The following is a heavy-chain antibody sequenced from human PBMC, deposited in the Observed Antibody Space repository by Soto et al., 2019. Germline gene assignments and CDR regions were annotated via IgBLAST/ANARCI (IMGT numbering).Heavy chain of an antibody. V-gene: IGHV1-3*01. J-gene: IGHJ4*02. Sequence: ASVKVSCKASGYTFTSYGISWVRQAPGQGLEWMGWINAGNGNTKYSQKFQGRVTITRDTSASTAYMELSSLRSEDTAVYYCARVRFLEWLLEEYYFDYWGQGTLVTVSS. CDR2: INAGNGNT. CDR1: GYTFTSYG. D-gene: IGHD3-3*01. CDR3: ARVRFLEWLLEEYYFDY.